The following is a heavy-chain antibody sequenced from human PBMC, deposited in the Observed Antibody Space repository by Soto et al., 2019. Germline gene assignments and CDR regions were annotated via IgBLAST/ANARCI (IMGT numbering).Heavy chain of an antibody. CDR2: ISGNGIAT. CDR3: ARDAISMVRGNNNWFDR. CDR1: GFIFSGHA. Sequence: GGSLRRSCEASGFIFSGHAMSWVRQAPGKGLEWVSAISGNGIATYYADSGKGRFTISRDNSKKTLYLQMNRLRGADTAVYYCARDAISMVRGNNNWFDRCGKRPPVTVSS. J-gene: IGHJ5*02. D-gene: IGHD3-10*01. V-gene: IGHV3-23*01.